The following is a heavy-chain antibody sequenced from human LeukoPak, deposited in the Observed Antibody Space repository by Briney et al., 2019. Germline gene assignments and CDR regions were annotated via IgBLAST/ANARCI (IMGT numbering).Heavy chain of an antibody. CDR3: ARDNKEQQLVQGAFDI. CDR1: GYTFTSYY. J-gene: IGHJ3*02. D-gene: IGHD6-13*01. V-gene: IGHV1-46*01. Sequence: ASVKVSCKASGYTFTSYYMHWVRQAPGQGLEWMGIINPSGGSTSYAQKFQGGVTMTRDTSTSTVYMELSSLRSEDTAVYYCARDNKEQQLVQGAFDIWGQGTMVTVSS. CDR2: INPSGGST.